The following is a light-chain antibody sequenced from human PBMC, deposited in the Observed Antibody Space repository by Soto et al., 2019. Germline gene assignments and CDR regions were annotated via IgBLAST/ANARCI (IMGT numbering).Light chain of an antibody. Sequence: EIVLTQSPGTLSLSPGERATLSCRASQSVSNNYLAWYQQKRGQAPRLLIYGASTRATGIPARFSGSGSGTEFTLIISSLQSEDFAVYYCQQRSNWPPLTFGGGTKVDIK. CDR2: GAS. V-gene: IGKV3-15*01. J-gene: IGKJ4*01. CDR1: QSVSNN. CDR3: QQRSNWPPLT.